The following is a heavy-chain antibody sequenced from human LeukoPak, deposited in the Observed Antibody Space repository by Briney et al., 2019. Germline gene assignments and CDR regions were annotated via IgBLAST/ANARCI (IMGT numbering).Heavy chain of an antibody. Sequence: GGSLRLSCAASGCTFSDYYMSWIRQAPGKGLEWVSHISSSGSTIYYADSVKGRFTISRDNAKNSLYLQMNSLRAEDTAVYYCARPRLVVVTDYGMDVWGQGTTVTVSS. CDR2: ISSSGSTI. V-gene: IGHV3-11*01. J-gene: IGHJ6*02. CDR1: GCTFSDYY. CDR3: ARPRLVVVTDYGMDV. D-gene: IGHD2-21*02.